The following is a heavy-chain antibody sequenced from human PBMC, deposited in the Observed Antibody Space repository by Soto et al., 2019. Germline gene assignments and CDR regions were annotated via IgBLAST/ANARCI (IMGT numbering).Heavy chain of an antibody. V-gene: IGHV3-30*18. D-gene: IGHD2-15*01. CDR3: AKGIEVGVLYYGMNV. CDR2: ISHDGNNK. Sequence: GSLRRAGTASGCAFSSYGMHGVRQAPGKGLEWVAVISHDGNNKYYADSVKGRFTISRDNSKNTLFLQMSSLGVEDTAVFYCAKGIEVGVLYYGMNVWGQGTTVTVYS. CDR1: GCAFSSYG. J-gene: IGHJ6*02.